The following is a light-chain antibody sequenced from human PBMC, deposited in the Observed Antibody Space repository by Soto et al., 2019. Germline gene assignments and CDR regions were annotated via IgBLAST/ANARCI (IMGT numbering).Light chain of an antibody. CDR2: GAS. CDR3: QQYKNWPL. J-gene: IGKJ5*01. V-gene: IGKV3-15*01. Sequence: EIVLTQSPGTLSLSPGERATLSCRASQSVSSSFLAWYQQKPGQAPRLLLYGASTRATGIPVRFSGSGFGTEFTLTISSLQSEDFAVYYCQQYKNWPLFGQGTRLENK. CDR1: QSVSSS.